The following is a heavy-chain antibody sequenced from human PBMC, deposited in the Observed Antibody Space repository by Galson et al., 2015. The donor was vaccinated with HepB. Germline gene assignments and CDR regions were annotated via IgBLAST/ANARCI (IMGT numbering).Heavy chain of an antibody. V-gene: IGHV4-39*07. CDR2: IYYSGST. Sequence: ETLSLTCTVSGGSIGSSSYYWGWIRQPPGKGLEWIGSIYYSGSTYYNPSLKSRVTISVDTSKNQFSLKLSSVTAADTAVYYCARPSGSYHYFDYWGQGTLVTVSS. J-gene: IGHJ4*02. CDR1: GGSIGSSSYY. D-gene: IGHD1-26*01. CDR3: ARPSGSYHYFDY.